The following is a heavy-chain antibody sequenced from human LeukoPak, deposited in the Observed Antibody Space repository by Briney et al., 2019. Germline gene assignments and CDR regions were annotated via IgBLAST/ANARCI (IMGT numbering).Heavy chain of an antibody. D-gene: IGHD3-10*01. J-gene: IGHJ4*02. V-gene: IGHV3-33*01. CDR2: IWSDGSNK. CDR1: GFTFSDYG. CDR3: VRASGSFDY. Sequence: GGSLRLSCAASGFTFSDYGIHWVRQAPGKGLEWVAVIWSDGSNKYYADSVKGRFTISRDNSKKTLCLQMNSLRVEDTAVYYCVRASGSFDYWGQGTLVTVSS.